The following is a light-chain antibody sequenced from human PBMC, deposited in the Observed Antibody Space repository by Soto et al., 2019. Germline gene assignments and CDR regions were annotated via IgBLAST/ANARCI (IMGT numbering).Light chain of an antibody. CDR3: QQYNSYSWT. CDR1: QSISSW. J-gene: IGKJ1*01. CDR2: DVS. Sequence: DIHMTQSPSTLSASVGDRVTITCRASQSISSWLAWYQQKPGKAPKLLIYDVSTLESGVPSRFSGSGSGTEFTLTISSLQPDDFATYYCQQYNSYSWTFGQGTKVDIK. V-gene: IGKV1-5*01.